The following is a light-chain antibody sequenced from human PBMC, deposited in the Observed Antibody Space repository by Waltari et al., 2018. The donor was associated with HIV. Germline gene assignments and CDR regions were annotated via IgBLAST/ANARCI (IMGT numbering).Light chain of an antibody. CDR2: GTS. V-gene: IGKV1-16*02. Sequence: DVQMTQSPSSLSVSIGDRVIITCRASQDITGFLAWFQLRPGTAPKSLIYGTSTLQSGVPSSKFSGSGSGTEFILTISNLQPEDTGTYYCQQYSAYPLTFGGGTKVEI. CDR1: QDITGF. J-gene: IGKJ4*01. CDR3: QQYSAYPLT.